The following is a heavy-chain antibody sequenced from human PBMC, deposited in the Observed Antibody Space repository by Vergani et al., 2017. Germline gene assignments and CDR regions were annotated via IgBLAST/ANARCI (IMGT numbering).Heavy chain of an antibody. CDR1: GYSISSGYY. Sequence: QVQLQESGPGLVKPSETLSLTCAVSGYSISSGYYWGWMRQPPEKGLEWIGSIYHSGITYYNPSLRSRITISVDTSKNLLSLILTSVTAADTAFYYCAGEYSNYVGPWGQGTLVTVSS. J-gene: IGHJ5*02. D-gene: IGHD4-11*01. CDR3: AGEYSNYVGP. V-gene: IGHV4-38-2*01. CDR2: IYHSGIT.